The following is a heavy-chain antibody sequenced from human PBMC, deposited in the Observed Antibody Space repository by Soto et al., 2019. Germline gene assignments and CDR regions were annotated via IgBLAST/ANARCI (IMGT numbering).Heavy chain of an antibody. J-gene: IGHJ4*02. Sequence: PGGSLRLSCAASGFTFSSYSMNLVRQAPGKGLEWVSYISSSSSTIYYADSVKGRFTISRDNAKNSLYLQMNSLRAEDTAVYYCATYSSSWFDYWGQGTLVTSPQ. CDR2: ISSSSSTI. CDR1: GFTFSSYS. CDR3: ATYSSSWFDY. D-gene: IGHD6-13*01. V-gene: IGHV3-48*01.